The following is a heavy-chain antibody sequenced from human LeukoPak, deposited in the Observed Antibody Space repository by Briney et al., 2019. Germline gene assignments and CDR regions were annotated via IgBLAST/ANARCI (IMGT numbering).Heavy chain of an antibody. CDR2: MNPNSGNT. D-gene: IGHD4-17*01. CDR1: GYTFTSYD. J-gene: IGHJ5*02. V-gene: IGHV1-8*01. CDR3: ARDLRENGDYIQRTYNWFDP. Sequence: GASVKVSCKASGYTFTSYDINWVRQATGQGLEWMGWMNPNSGNTGYAQKFQGRVTMTRNTSISTAYMELSSLRSEDTAVYYCARDLRENGDYIQRTYNWFDPWGQGTLVTVSP.